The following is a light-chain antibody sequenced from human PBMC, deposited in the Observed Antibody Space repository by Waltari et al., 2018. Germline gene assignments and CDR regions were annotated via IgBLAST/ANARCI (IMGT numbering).Light chain of an antibody. CDR3: QHRSNWPPT. CDR1: QSISSY. CDR2: DAS. Sequence: EIVLTHSPATLSLSPGERATHPCRASQSISSYLAWDQQKPGQAPRLRLSDASTGSTAVPARFSGSASGTDVSLTISSLGPEDCAVYYGQHRSNWPPTFGPGTEVDIK. V-gene: IGKV3-11*01. J-gene: IGKJ3*01.